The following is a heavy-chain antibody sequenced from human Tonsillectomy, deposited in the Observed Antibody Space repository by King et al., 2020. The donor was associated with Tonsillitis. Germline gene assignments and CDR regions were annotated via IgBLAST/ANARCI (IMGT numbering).Heavy chain of an antibody. CDR1: GFTFSNYW. CDR3: AKGGSSGDD. J-gene: IGHJ4*02. V-gene: IGHV3-74*01. CDR2: INGDGSDA. D-gene: IGHD6-25*01. Sequence: VQLVESGGGLVQPGGSLRLSCAASGFTFSNYWMHWVRQAPGKGLVWVTRINGDGSDAVYADTVKGRFTISRDNAKSTLYLQMNSLRAEDTAVYYCAKGGSSGDDWGQGTLVTVSS.